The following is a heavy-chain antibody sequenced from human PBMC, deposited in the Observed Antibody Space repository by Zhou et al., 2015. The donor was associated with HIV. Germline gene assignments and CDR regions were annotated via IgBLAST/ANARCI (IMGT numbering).Heavy chain of an antibody. D-gene: IGHD5-12*01. CDR1: GFTFDDYA. CDR3: AKDLGLRGYSGDDFVGVGS. Sequence: EVQLVESGGGLVQPDRSLRLSCAASGFTFDDYAMHWVRQGPGKGLEWVSGISWNSSNLGYADSVKGRFTISRDNAKKSLFLQMDSLRPEDTALYYCAKDLGLRGYSGDDFVGVGSWGQGILVTVSS. J-gene: IGHJ5*01. CDR2: ISWNSSNL. V-gene: IGHV3-9*01.